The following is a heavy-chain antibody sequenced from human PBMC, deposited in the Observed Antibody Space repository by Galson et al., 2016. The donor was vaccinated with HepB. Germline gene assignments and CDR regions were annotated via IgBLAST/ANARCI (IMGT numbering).Heavy chain of an antibody. D-gene: IGHD1-26*01. CDR3: ATRQWVPV. CDR2: THQTEGT. CDR1: GGSLSSTW. V-gene: IGHV4-4*02. J-gene: IGHJ4*02. Sequence: TLSLTCAVSGGSLSSTWCTWVRQPPGKGLEWIGDTHQTEGTNYSPSLRSRVRISLDQSKNQFSLNLASVTAADTAVYYCATRQWVPVWGQGTLVTVSS.